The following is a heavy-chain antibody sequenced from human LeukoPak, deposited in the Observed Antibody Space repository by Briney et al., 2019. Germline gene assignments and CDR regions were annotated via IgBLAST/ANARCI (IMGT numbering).Heavy chain of an antibody. J-gene: IGHJ1*01. CDR1: GGTFSSST. CDR2: IIPILGIA. Sequence: SVKVSCKASGGTFSSSTISWVRQAPGQGLEWMGRIIPILGIANYAQKFQGRVTITADKSTSTAYMELSSLRSEDTAVYYCARATTVTREYFQHWGQGTLVTVSS. D-gene: IGHD4-11*01. V-gene: IGHV1-69*02. CDR3: ARATTVTREYFQH.